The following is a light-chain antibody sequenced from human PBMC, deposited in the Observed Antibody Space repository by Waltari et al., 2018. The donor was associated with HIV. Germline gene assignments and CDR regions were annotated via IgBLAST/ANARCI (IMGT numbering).Light chain of an antibody. V-gene: IGLV1-40*01. J-gene: IGLJ3*02. CDR1: SSNIGAGYD. CDR2: GNS. Sequence: QSVLTQPPSVSGAPGQRVTISCTGSSSNIGAGYDVHWYHQLPGTAPKLLIYGNSNRPSGVPDRFSGSKSVTSASLAITGLQAEDEADYYCQSYDSSLSGWVFGGVTKLTVL. CDR3: QSYDSSLSGWV.